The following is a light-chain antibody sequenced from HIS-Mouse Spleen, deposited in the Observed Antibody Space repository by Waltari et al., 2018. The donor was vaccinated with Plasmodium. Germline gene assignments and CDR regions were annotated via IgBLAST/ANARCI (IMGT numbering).Light chain of an antibody. J-gene: IGLJ3*02. Sequence: QPVLTQPPSSSASPGASAILTCTLPSDLNVGSSTIYWYPQLPGTAPKPLIYRNNQRPSGVPDRFAGSKSGTSASLAISGLRSEDEADYYCAAWDDSLSGPVFGGGTKLTVL. V-gene: IGLV1-47*01. CDR2: RNN. CDR3: AAWDDSLSGPV. CDR1: SDLNVGSST.